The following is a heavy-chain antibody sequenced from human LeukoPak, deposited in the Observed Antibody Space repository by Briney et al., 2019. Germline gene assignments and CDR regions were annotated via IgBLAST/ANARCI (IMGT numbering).Heavy chain of an antibody. CDR3: ARDRGYSSDGSGLYLHYFDY. D-gene: IGHD3-22*01. Sequence: ASVKVSCKASGYTFTGYYMHWVRQAPGQGLEWMGWINPNSGGTNYAQKFQGRVTMTRDTSISTAYMELSRLRSDDTAVYYCARDRGYSSDGSGLYLHYFDYWGQGALVTVSS. CDR1: GYTFTGYY. CDR2: INPNSGGT. V-gene: IGHV1-2*02. J-gene: IGHJ4*02.